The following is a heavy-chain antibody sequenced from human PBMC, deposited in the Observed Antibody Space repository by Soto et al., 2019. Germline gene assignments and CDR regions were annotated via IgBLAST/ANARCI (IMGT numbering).Heavy chain of an antibody. D-gene: IGHD2-15*01. CDR1: GGSVRSNNW. V-gene: IGHV4-4*02. CDR3: GCRVEDISYDYYGVDV. CDR2: IHHREST. Sequence: LSLTCAVSGGSVRSNNWWFWVRQPPGKGLEWIGEIHHRESTNLNPSLKSRVTISVDRSKNEFSLKVKSVTAADTAVYYCGCRVEDISYDYYGVDVWGQGTTVTVSS. J-gene: IGHJ6*02.